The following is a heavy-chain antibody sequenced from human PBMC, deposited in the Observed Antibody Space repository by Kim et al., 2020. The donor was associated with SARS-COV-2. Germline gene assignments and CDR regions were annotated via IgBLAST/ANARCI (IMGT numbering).Heavy chain of an antibody. J-gene: IGHJ4*02. CDR3: AREPARLLYFDS. Sequence: ASVKVSCKASGYTFTTYYMHWLRQAPGQGLEWMGMIVPSGGTINYAQRFQGRVTMTRDTSTSTVYLELSSLRSADTAIYYCAREPARLLYFDSWGQGTLV. CDR2: IVPSGGTI. D-gene: IGHD2-21*01. V-gene: IGHV1-46*01. CDR1: GYTFTTYY.